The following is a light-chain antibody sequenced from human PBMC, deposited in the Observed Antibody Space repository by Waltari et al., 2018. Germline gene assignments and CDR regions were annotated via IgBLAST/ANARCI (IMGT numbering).Light chain of an antibody. V-gene: IGLV1-44*01. CDR1: ASNLGNNF. CDR3: AAWDDSLNGRWV. CDR2: RSD. J-gene: IGLJ3*02. Sequence: QSVLTPPPSASGTPGQGVTISCSGGASNLGNNFVTWYQQVPGKAPKLLIYRSDRRPAGVPDRFSGSKSGTSASLAISGLQSEDEADYYCAAWDDSLNGRWVFGGGTKVTVL.